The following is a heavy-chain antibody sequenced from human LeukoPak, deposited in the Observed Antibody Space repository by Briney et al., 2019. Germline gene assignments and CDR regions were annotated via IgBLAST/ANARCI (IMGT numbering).Heavy chain of an antibody. Sequence: GGSLRLSCEASGFTFSRYWMTWVRQAPGKGLEWVASIKHDGSEKSYVDSVKGRFTISRDNARNSLYLQVNSLRSEDTAVYYCARGGGNGLAEYFQHWGQGTLVTVPS. CDR1: GFTFSRYW. J-gene: IGHJ1*01. D-gene: IGHD4-23*01. CDR3: ARGGGNGLAEYFQH. CDR2: IKHDGSEK. V-gene: IGHV3-7*01.